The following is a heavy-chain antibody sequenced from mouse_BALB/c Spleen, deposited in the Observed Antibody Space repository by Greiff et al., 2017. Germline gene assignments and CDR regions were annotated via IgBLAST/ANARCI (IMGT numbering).Heavy chain of an antibody. CDR2: IDPSDSET. D-gene: IGHD2-1*01. V-gene: IGHV1S127*01. Sequence: VQLQQSGPQLVRPGASVKISCKASGYSFTSYWMHWVKQRPGQGLEWIGMIDPSDSETRLNQKFKDKATLTVDKSSSTAYMQLSSPTSEDSAVYYCARSYGNIDYWGQGTTLTVSS. CDR1: GYSFTSYW. J-gene: IGHJ2*01. CDR3: ARSYGNIDY.